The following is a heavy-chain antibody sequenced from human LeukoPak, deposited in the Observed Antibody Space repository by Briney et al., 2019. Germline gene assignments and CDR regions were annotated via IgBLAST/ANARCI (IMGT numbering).Heavy chain of an antibody. CDR1: GGTFISYA. CDR2: IIPIFGIA. J-gene: IGHJ6*02. D-gene: IGHD6-19*01. CDR3: ARASGWYEGDYYYYYGMDV. V-gene: IGHV1-69*04. Sequence: SVKVSCKASGGTFISYAISWVRQAPGQGLEWMGRIIPIFGIANYAQKFQGRVTITADKSTSTAYMELSSLRSEDTAVYYCARASGWYEGDYYYYYGMDVWGQGTTVTVSS.